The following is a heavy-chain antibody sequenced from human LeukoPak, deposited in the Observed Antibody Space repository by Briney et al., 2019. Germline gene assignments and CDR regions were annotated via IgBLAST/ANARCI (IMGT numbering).Heavy chain of an antibody. J-gene: IGHJ6*03. CDR2: INHSGST. CDR1: GGSFSGYY. D-gene: IGHD3-10*01. CDR3: ARVFDSGSQAYFYYMDV. V-gene: IGHV4-34*01. Sequence: SETLSLTCAVYGGSFSGYYWSWIRQPPGRGLEWIGEINHSGSTNYNPSLKSRVTISVDTSKNQFSLKVSSVTAADTAVYYCARVFDSGSQAYFYYMDVWGKGTTVTISS.